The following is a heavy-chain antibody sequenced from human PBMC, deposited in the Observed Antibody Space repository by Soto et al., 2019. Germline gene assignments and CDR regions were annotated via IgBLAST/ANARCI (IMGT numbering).Heavy chain of an antibody. CDR1: GYTFTSYH. J-gene: IGHJ4*02. CDR3: ARDTPPTDY. V-gene: IGHV1-18*01. Sequence: QVQLVQSGAEMKKPGASVKLSCKTSGYTFTSYHISWVRQAPGQGLEWMGWISAYNTNTNYAQKFQGRVTMTTDTLTSTAYMELRSLRSDDTAVYYCARDTPPTDYWGQGTLVTVSS. CDR2: ISAYNTNT.